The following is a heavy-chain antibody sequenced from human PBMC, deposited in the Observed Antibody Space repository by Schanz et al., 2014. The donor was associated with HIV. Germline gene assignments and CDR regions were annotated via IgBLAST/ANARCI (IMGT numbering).Heavy chain of an antibody. CDR1: GYIFTSNG. V-gene: IGHV1-18*01. D-gene: IGHD3-10*01. CDR2: ISTSNGNT. J-gene: IGHJ4*02. CDR3: ARGRYYGSEFDY. Sequence: QVQLVQSGAEVKKPGASVRVSCKTSGYIFTSNGISWVRQAPGQGLEWMGWISTSNGNTNYAQKFQGRVTMTTDTSTSTAYMELRSLRSDDTAVYYCARGRYYGSEFDYWGQGTLVTVSS.